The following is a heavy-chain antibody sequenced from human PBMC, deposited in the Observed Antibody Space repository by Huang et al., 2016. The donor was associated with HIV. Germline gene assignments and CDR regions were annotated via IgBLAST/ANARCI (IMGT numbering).Heavy chain of an antibody. Sequence: QMRFQESGPGLVKPSGTLSLTCNVSGGSINTVRYYWGWIRQPPGKGLEWVGSLYYTGKRHEDPSLKGRLTMAADTSKNQVSLNLSSVTAADTAIYYCARNHDFWRGRMFAISYFDVWGRGTLVTVAS. V-gene: IGHV4-39*01. CDR1: GGSINTVRYY. D-gene: IGHD3-3*01. CDR3: ARNHDFWRGRMFAISYFDV. CDR2: LYYTGKR. J-gene: IGHJ2*01.